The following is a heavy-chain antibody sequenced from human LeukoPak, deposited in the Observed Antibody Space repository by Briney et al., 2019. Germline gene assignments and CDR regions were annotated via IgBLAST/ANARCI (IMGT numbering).Heavy chain of an antibody. CDR3: VLGRNYFDSSGEPDASDI. J-gene: IGHJ3*02. D-gene: IGHD3-22*01. Sequence: GGSLRLSCAASGFTFSSYAMSWVRQAPGKGLEWVAIISHDGSNKYYADSVKDRFTISRDNSKNTLYLQVSSLRAEDTAVYYCVLGRNYFDSSGEPDASDIWGQGTMVTVSS. CDR2: ISHDGSNK. CDR1: GFTFSSYA. V-gene: IGHV3-30-3*01.